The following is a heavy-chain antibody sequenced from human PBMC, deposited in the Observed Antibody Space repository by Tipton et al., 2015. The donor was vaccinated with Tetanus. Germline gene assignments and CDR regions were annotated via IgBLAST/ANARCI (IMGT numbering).Heavy chain of an antibody. CDR3: PRANNDYPKKGPFDY. V-gene: IGHV4-61*08. CDR1: GGSVRSGDYD. Sequence: LRLSCTVSGGSVRSGDYDWNWIRQPPGKGLEWIGYVHYSGRTNKSPSLKSRVTPSIDKSKNQFSLRLTSVTAADTAVYYCPRANNDYPKKGPFDYWGQGALVLVSS. CDR2: VHYSGRT. J-gene: IGHJ4*02. D-gene: IGHD5-12*01.